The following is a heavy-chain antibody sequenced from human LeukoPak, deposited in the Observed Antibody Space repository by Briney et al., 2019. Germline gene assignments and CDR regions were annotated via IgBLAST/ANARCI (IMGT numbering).Heavy chain of an antibody. CDR2: IYYSGST. J-gene: IGHJ6*02. CDR1: GGSISSYY. V-gene: IGHV4-59*01. D-gene: IGHD3-16*01. Sequence: SETLSLTCTVSGGSISSYYWSWIWQPPGKGLEWIGYIYYSGSTNYNPSLKSRVTISVDASKNQFSLKLSSVTAADTAVYYCARDRANYVGYGMDVWGQGTTVTVSS. CDR3: ARDRANYVGYGMDV.